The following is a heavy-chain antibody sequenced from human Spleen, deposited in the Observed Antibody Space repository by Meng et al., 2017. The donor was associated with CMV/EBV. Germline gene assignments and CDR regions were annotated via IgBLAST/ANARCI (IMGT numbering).Heavy chain of an antibody. D-gene: IGHD3-3*01. V-gene: IGHV4-4*02. J-gene: IGHJ4*02. CDR2: IYHSGST. Sequence: CAVSGRSVSSSSWWSWVRQPPGKGLEWIGEIYHSGSTNYNPSLKSRVTISVDKSKNQFSLKVSSVTAADTAVYYCARRVVGARHFDYWGQGTLVTVSS. CDR1: GRSVSSSSW. CDR3: ARRVVGARHFDY.